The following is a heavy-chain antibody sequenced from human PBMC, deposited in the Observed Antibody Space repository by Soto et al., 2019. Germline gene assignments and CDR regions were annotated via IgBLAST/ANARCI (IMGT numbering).Heavy chain of an antibody. CDR3: ASNYGDYGGDY. D-gene: IGHD4-17*01. V-gene: IGHV3-33*01. CDR1: GFTFSSYG. J-gene: IGHJ4*02. Sequence: QVQLVESGGGVVQPGRSLRLSCAASGFTFSSYGMHWVRQAPGKGLEWVAVIWYDGSNKYYADSVKGRFTISRDNSKNTLYLQMNSLRAEDTAVYYCASNYGDYGGDYWGQGTLVTVSS. CDR2: IWYDGSNK.